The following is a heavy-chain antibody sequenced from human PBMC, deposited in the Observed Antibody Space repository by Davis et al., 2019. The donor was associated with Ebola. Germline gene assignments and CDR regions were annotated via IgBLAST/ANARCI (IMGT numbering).Heavy chain of an antibody. J-gene: IGHJ4*02. CDR2: IIPIFGTA. CDR1: GYTFSSYA. D-gene: IGHD1-26*01. V-gene: IGHV1-69*06. CDR3: ARDLGEEWELTPFDY. Sequence: SVKVSCKASGYTFSSYAISWVRQAPGQGLEWMGGIIPIFGTANYAQKFQGRVTITADKSTSTAYMELSSLRSEDTAVYYCARDLGEEWELTPFDYWGQGTLVTVSS.